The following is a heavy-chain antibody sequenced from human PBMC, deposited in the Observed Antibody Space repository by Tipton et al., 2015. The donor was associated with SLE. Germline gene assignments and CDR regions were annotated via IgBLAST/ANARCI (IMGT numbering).Heavy chain of an antibody. D-gene: IGHD3-16*02. J-gene: IGHJ6*02. V-gene: IGHV3-53*05. CDR1: GFTVSSNY. CDR3: ARDTMITFGGVIGPHYSMDV. CDR2: IYSGGST. Sequence: SLRLSCAASGFTVSSNYMSWVRQAPGKGLEWVSVIYSGGSTYYADSVKGRFTISRDNSKNTLYLQMNSLRAEDTAVYYCARDTMITFGGVIGPHYSMDVWGQGTTVTVSS.